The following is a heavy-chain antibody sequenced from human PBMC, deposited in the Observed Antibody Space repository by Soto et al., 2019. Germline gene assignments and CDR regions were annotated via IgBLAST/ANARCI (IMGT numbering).Heavy chain of an antibody. CDR1: GGSISSGGYY. CDR2: IYYSGST. V-gene: IGHV4-31*03. CDR3: AREVRSKLWLRYYFDY. Sequence: TLSLTCTVSGGSISSGGYYWSWIRQHPGKGLEWIGYIYYSGSTYYNTSLKSRVTISVDTSKNQFSLKLSSVTAADTVVYYCAREVRSKLWLRYYFDYWGQGTLVTVSS. D-gene: IGHD5-18*01. J-gene: IGHJ4*02.